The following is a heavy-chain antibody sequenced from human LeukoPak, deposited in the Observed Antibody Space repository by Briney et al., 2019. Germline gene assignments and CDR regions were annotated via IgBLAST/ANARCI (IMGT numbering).Heavy chain of an antibody. CDR2: IKIDGTKK. D-gene: IGHD5-24*01. CDR3: ARAGIDGFIDF. J-gene: IGHJ4*02. Sequence: GGSLRLSCAASGFTFSGYWLSWVRQAPGKGLEWVANIKIDGTKKYYVDSVKGRFTISRDNAKNSLYLQMNSLRVEDTAVYYCARAGIDGFIDFWGQGTLVTVSS. CDR1: GFTFSGYW. V-gene: IGHV3-7*01.